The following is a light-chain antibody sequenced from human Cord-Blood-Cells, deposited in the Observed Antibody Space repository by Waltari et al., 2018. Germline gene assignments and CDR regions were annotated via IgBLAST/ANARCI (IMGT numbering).Light chain of an antibody. CDR1: QSVSSY. J-gene: IGKJ1*01. CDR3: QQRSNWQT. CDR2: HAS. V-gene: IGKV3-11*01. Sequence: EIVLTQSPATLSLSPGERATLPCRASQSVSSYLAWYQQKPGQAPRLLIYHASTRATGIPASFSGSGSGTDFTLTISSLEPEDFAVYYCQQRSNWQTFGQGTKVEIK.